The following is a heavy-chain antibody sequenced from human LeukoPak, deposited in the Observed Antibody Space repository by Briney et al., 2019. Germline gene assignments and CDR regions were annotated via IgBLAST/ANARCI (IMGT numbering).Heavy chain of an antibody. CDR2: MNPNSGNT. CDR3: ARAYCSGGSCSFDY. V-gene: IGHV1-8*01. CDR1: GYTFTSYD. D-gene: IGHD2-15*01. Sequence: ASVKVSCKASGYTFTSYDINWVRQATGQGLEWMGWMNPNSGNTGYAQKFQGRVTMTRNTSISTAYMELSSLRSEDTAVYYCARAYCSGGSCSFDYWGQETLVTVSS. J-gene: IGHJ4*02.